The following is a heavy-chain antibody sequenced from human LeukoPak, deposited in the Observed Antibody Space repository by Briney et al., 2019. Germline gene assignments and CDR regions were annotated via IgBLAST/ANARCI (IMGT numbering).Heavy chain of an antibody. D-gene: IGHD2-2*02. CDR2: IIPIFGTA. CDR3: ARGNVRYCSSTSCYTLDY. J-gene: IGHJ4*02. V-gene: IGHV1-69*13. CDR1: GCTFSSYA. Sequence: GASVKVSCKASGCTFSSYAISWVRQAPGQGLEWMGGIIPIFGTANYAQKFQGRVTITADESTSTAYMELSSLRSEDTAVYYCARGNVRYCSSTSCYTLDYWGQGTLVTVSS.